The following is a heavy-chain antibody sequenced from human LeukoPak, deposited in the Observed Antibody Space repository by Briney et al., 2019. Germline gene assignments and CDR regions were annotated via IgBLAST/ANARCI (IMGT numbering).Heavy chain of an antibody. Sequence: PSETLSLTCTVSGGSISSYYWSWIRQPPGKGLEWIGYIYYSGSTNYNPSLTSRVTISVDTSKNQFSLKLSSVTAADTAVYYCARLALGYCSGGSCRDYYYYYYMDVWGKGTTVTISS. CDR1: GGSISSYY. D-gene: IGHD2-15*01. V-gene: IGHV4-59*01. CDR3: ARLALGYCSGGSCRDYYYYYYMDV. CDR2: IYYSGST. J-gene: IGHJ6*03.